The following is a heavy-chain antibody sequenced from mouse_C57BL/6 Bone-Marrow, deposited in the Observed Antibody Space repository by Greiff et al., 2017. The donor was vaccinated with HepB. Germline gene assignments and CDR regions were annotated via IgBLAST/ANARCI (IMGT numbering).Heavy chain of an antibody. V-gene: IGHV1-5*01. CDR3: TEGGYYGSRAWFAY. D-gene: IGHD1-1*01. CDR1: GYTFTSYW. CDR2: IYPGNSDT. Sequence: EVQLQQSGTVLARPGASVKMSCKPSGYTFTSYWMHWVKQRPGQGLAWIGAIYPGNSDTSYNQKFKGKAKLTAVTSASTAYMELSSLTNEDSAVYYCTEGGYYGSRAWFAYWGQGTLVTVSA. J-gene: IGHJ3*01.